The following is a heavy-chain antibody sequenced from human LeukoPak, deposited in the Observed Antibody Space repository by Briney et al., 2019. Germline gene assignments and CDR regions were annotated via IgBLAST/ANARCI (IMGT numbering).Heavy chain of an antibody. CDR3: ASWPPIYYYDSSAKAGNDY. Sequence: SATLSLTCTVSGGSISSYYWSWIRQPPGKGRECIVYIYYSGSTNYNPSLKSRVTISVDTSKNQFSLKLSSVTAADTAVYYCASWPPIYYYDSSAKAGNDYWGQGTLVTVSS. J-gene: IGHJ4*02. D-gene: IGHD3-22*01. CDR2: IYYSGST. CDR1: GGSISSYY. V-gene: IGHV4-59*01.